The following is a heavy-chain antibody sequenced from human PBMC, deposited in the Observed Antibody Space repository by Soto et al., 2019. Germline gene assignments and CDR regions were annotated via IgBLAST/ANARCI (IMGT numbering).Heavy chain of an antibody. D-gene: IGHD4-17*01. Sequence: SETLSLTCTVSGGSISSGGYYWSWIRQHPGKGLEWIGYIYYSGSTYYNPSLKSRVTISVDTSKNQFSLKLSSVTAADTAVYYCARFFYGDPAYFDYWGQGTLVTVSS. CDR3: ARFFYGDPAYFDY. CDR1: GGSISSGGYY. V-gene: IGHV4-31*03. CDR2: IYYSGST. J-gene: IGHJ4*02.